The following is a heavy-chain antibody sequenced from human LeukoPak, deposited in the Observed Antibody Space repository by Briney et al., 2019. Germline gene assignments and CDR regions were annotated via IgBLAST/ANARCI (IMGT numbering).Heavy chain of an antibody. V-gene: IGHV4-4*02. D-gene: IGHD5-18*01. J-gene: IGHJ4*02. CDR2: IYHSGST. CDR3: ASHPVDTAMGTGDY. CDR1: GGSISSSNW. Sequence: SETLSLTCAVSGGSISSSNWWSWLRQPPGKGLEWIGEIYHSGSTNYNPSLKSRVTISVDTSKNQFSLKLSSVTAADTAVYYCASHPVDTAMGTGDYWGQGTLVTVSS.